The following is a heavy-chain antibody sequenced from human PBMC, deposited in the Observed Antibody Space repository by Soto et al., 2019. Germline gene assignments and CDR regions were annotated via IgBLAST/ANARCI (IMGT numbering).Heavy chain of an antibody. Sequence: QVQLQQSGPGLVKPSQTLSLTCAISGDSVSSNSAAWNWIRQSPSRGLEWLGRTYYRSKWYNDYAVSAKSRITINPDTSKNQFSLQLNSVTPEDTAVYYCARVGFWSGYENYGMDVWGQGTTVTVSS. V-gene: IGHV6-1*01. CDR3: ARVGFWSGYENYGMDV. D-gene: IGHD3-3*01. J-gene: IGHJ6*02. CDR1: GDSVSSNSAA. CDR2: TYYRSKWYN.